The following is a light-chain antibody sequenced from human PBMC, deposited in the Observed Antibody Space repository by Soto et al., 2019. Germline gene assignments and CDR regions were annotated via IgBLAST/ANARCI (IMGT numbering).Light chain of an antibody. J-gene: IGKJ1*01. CDR3: QQYNNWPRT. CDR2: GAS. Sequence: EIVLTQSPGTVSLSPGDIATLSFRASQSVSTNLAWYQHKPGQAPRLLIYGASTRATGIPARFSGSGSGTEFTLTISRLQSEDFAVYYCQQYNNWPRTFGQGTKVDIK. CDR1: QSVSTN. V-gene: IGKV3-15*01.